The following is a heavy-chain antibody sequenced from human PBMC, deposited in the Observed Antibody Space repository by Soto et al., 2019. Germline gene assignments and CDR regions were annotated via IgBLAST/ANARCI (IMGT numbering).Heavy chain of an antibody. CDR1: GFTFDDYG. Sequence: EVQLVESGGGVVRPGGSLRLSCAASGFTFDDYGMIWVRQAPGKGLEWVSGINWNGGSTGYADSVKGRFTISRDNAKNSRYLQMNSLRAEDTALYYCARDPYGSGSYKVGMGYWGQGTLVTVSS. CDR2: INWNGGST. J-gene: IGHJ4*02. D-gene: IGHD3-10*01. CDR3: ARDPYGSGSYKVGMGY. V-gene: IGHV3-20*04.